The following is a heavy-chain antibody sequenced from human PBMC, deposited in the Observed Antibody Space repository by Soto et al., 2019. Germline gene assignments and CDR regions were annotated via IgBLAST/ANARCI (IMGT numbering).Heavy chain of an antibody. CDR2: ISGSGGST. J-gene: IGHJ4*02. Sequence: GGSLRLSCAASGFTFSSYAMSWVRQAPGKGLEWVSAISGSGGSTYYADSVKGRFTISRDNAKNTLYRQMNSLRAEDTAVYYCAKAVEGDDYIWGSYRSLYYFDYWGQGTLVTVSS. CDR1: GFTFSSYA. CDR3: AKAVEGDDYIWGSYRSLYYFDY. D-gene: IGHD3-16*02. V-gene: IGHV3-23*01.